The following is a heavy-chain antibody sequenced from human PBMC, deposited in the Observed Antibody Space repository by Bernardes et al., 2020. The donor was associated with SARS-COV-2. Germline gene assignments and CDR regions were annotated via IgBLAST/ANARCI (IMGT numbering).Heavy chain of an antibody. CDR3: ARGVPSHDYEFLIGYQPPLAMDA. J-gene: IGHJ6*02. CDR1: GGSFNDYH. D-gene: IGHD3-3*01. CDR2: ISHSGTT. V-gene: IGHV4-34*01. Sequence: TLSLTCAVYGGSFNDYHWGWIRQPPGKRLEWIGEISHSGTTNYNPSLKSRVTISLDTSKSQFSLKVTSVTAADTAVYYCARGVPSHDYEFLIGYQPPLAMDAWGQGTTVIVSS.